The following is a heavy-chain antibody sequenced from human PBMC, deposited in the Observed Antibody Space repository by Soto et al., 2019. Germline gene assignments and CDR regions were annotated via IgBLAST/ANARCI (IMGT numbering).Heavy chain of an antibody. CDR2: IIPTLGIA. V-gene: IGHV1-69*02. CDR3: ARGRGISGSYGDYFDY. J-gene: IGHJ4*02. Sequence: QVQLVQSGAEVKKPGSSVKVSCKASGGTFSSYTISWVRQAPGQGLEWMGRIIPTLGIANYAQKFQGRVTITTDKSTSTAYMELSSLRSEDTAVYYCARGRGISGSYGDYFDYWGQGTLVTVSS. CDR1: GGTFSSYT. D-gene: IGHD1-26*01.